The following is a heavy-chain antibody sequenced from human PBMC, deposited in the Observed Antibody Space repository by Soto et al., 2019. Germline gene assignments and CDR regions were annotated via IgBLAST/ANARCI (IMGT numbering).Heavy chain of an antibody. D-gene: IGHD6-6*01. CDR3: ALDSSSSHGGLYYYAMDV. J-gene: IGHJ6*02. CDR2: IYHSGST. Sequence: QVQLQESGPGLVKPSGTLSLTCAVSGGSIGSSNWWSWVRQPPGKGLEWIGEIYHSGSTNYNPSLKSRVTISVDKSKNQFSLKLSSVTAADTAVYYCALDSSSSHGGLYYYAMDVWGQGTTVTVSS. V-gene: IGHV4-4*02. CDR1: GGSIGSSNW.